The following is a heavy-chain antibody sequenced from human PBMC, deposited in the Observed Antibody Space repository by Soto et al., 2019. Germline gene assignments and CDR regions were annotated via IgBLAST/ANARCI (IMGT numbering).Heavy chain of an antibody. CDR2: IKTKTEGGTT. J-gene: IGHJ4*02. V-gene: IGHV3-15*07. Sequence: EVQLVESGGGLVKPGGSLRLSCAASDFTFINVWMTWVRQAPGKGLERVGLIKTKTEGGTTDYTAPVKGRFTISRDDAKKALYLQVNRLKTEDTAVYYCTTGGAHYFAYWGQGTLVTVSS. CDR1: DFTFINVW. CDR3: TTGGAHYFAY. D-gene: IGHD3-16*01.